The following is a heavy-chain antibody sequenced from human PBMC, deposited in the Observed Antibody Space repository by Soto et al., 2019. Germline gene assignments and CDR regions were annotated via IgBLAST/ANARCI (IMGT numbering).Heavy chain of an antibody. Sequence: EVQLVESGGGLVQPGRSLRLSCAASGFTFDDYAMHWVRQAPGKGLEWVSGISWNSGSIGYADSVKGRFTISRDNAKNSLYLQMNSLRAEDTALYYCAKDIRAVGAPDAFDIWGQGTMVTVSS. V-gene: IGHV3-9*01. CDR2: ISWNSGSI. J-gene: IGHJ3*02. CDR1: GFTFDDYA. D-gene: IGHD1-26*01. CDR3: AKDIRAVGAPDAFDI.